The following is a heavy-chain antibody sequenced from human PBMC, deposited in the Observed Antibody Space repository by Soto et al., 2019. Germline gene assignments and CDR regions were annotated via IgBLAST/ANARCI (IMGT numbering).Heavy chain of an antibody. CDR3: AKGASQNFDFLLID. V-gene: IGHV3-30*18. CDR1: GFTFSNFG. Sequence: QVQLVESGGGVVQPGRSLRLSCAASGFTFSNFGIHWVRQAPGKGPEWLAAISYDGSTEVYVDSVKGRFTISRDNPKNTLNLQMNSLRLEDTAVYYCAKGASQNFDFLLIDCGAGTLVTVTP. D-gene: IGHD3-9*01. CDR2: ISYDGSTE. J-gene: IGHJ4*02.